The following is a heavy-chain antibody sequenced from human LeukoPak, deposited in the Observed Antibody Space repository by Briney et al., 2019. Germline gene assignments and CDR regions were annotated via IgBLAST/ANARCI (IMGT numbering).Heavy chain of an antibody. CDR3: ARYVVYGSGKYYFDY. J-gene: IGHJ4*02. V-gene: IGHV4-39*01. CDR2: INYSGST. Sequence: SEALSLTCTVSGGSVSSTTYYWSWIRQPPGKGLVWIASINYSGSTYYNLSLKSRVTISVDTSENQFSLKLSSVTAADTAVYYCARYVVYGSGKYYFDYWGQGTLVTVSS. CDR1: GGSVSSTTYY. D-gene: IGHD3-10*01.